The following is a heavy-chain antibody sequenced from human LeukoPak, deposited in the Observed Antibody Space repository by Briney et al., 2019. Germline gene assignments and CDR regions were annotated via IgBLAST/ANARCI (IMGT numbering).Heavy chain of an antibody. Sequence: GGSLRLSCAASGFTFSSYAMSWVRQAPGKGLEWVSAISGSGGSTYYADSVKGRFTISRDNSKNTLYLQMNSLRAEDTAVYYCAPSSYGSGSSRGYFDYWGQGTLVTVSS. CDR1: GFTFSSYA. V-gene: IGHV3-23*01. D-gene: IGHD3-10*01. J-gene: IGHJ4*02. CDR3: APSSYGSGSSRGYFDY. CDR2: ISGSGGST.